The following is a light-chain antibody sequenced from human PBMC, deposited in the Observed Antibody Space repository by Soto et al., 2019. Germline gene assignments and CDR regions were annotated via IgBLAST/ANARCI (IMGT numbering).Light chain of an antibody. J-gene: IGKJ1*01. CDR1: QNVRSY. CDR3: QQTFSTPRS. Sequence: DTQMTQSPSSLSASVGDSVTITCRASQNVRSYVKWYQQKPGKAPSLLIYDTSTLPSGVPPRFSGDGYGTDFTLSISSMHPEDFATYEGQQTFSTPRSFGQGTTVEI. CDR2: DTS. V-gene: IGKV1-39*01.